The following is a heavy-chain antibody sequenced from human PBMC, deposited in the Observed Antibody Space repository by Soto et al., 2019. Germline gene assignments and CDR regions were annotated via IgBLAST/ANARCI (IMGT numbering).Heavy chain of an antibody. CDR1: GFTFDDYT. Sequence: GGSVRLSCAASGFTFDDYTMHWVRQAPGKGLEWVSLISWDGGSTYYADSVKGRFTISRDNSKNSLYLQMNSLRTEDTALYYCAKADDSYYYFDYWGQGTLVTVSS. V-gene: IGHV3-43*01. CDR3: AKADDSYYYFDY. CDR2: ISWDGGST. J-gene: IGHJ4*02. D-gene: IGHD1-26*01.